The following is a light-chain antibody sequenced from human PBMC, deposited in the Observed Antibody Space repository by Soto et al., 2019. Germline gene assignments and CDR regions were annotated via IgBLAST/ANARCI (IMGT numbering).Light chain of an antibody. CDR3: QQYNSYPWA. V-gene: IGKV1-5*03. CDR2: KAS. J-gene: IGKJ1*01. Sequence: DIQMTQSPSTLSASVGDRVTITCRASQSISSWLAWYQQKPGKAPKVLIYKASGLESGVPSRFSGSGSGTKFTLTISSLQPDDFATDYGQQYNSYPWAFGQGTKVEIK. CDR1: QSISSW.